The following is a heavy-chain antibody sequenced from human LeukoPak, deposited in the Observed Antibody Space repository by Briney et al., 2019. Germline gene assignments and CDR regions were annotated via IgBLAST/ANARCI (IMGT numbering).Heavy chain of an antibody. Sequence: SGGSLRLSCAASGFTFSSYSMNWVRQAPGKGLEWVSSIGRSSSYIYYADSVKGRFTISRDNAKNSLYLQMNSLRVEDTAVYHCAREGLNFDGFDIWGQGTMVTVSS. D-gene: IGHD1-7*01. CDR2: IGRSSSYI. J-gene: IGHJ3*02. CDR3: AREGLNFDGFDI. CDR1: GFTFSSYS. V-gene: IGHV3-21*01.